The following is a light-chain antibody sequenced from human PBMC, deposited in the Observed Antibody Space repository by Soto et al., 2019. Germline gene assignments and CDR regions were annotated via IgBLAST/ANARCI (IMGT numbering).Light chain of an antibody. V-gene: IGLV1-51*01. CDR1: SSNIENNY. CDR3: GTWDSSLSAGV. J-gene: IGLJ3*02. CDR2: DND. Sequence: QSVLTQPPSVSAAPGQKVTISCSGSSSNIENNYVSWYQQLPGTALKLLIYDNDKRPSGIPDRFSGSKSGTSATLGITGLQTGDEADYYCGTWDSSLSAGVFGGGTKLTVL.